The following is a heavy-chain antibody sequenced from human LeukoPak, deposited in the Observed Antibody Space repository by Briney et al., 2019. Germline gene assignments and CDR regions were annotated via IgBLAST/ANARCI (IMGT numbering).Heavy chain of an antibody. Sequence: TGGSLRLFCAASGFTFDDYAMHWVRQAPGKGLEWVSGISWNSGSIGYADSVKGRFTISRDNAKNSLYLQMNSLRAEDTALYYCAKDMGAVAGNPEYWGQGTLVTVSS. V-gene: IGHV3-9*01. CDR1: GFTFDDYA. D-gene: IGHD6-19*01. CDR2: ISWNSGSI. CDR3: AKDMGAVAGNPEY. J-gene: IGHJ4*02.